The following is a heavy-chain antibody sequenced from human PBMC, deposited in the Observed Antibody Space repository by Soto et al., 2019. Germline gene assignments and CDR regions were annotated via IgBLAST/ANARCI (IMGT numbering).Heavy chain of an antibody. D-gene: IGHD2-8*01. CDR1: GYSFTTYG. CDR3: AKNGHPPYYYYGMDV. CDR2: ISGYNGDT. J-gene: IGHJ6*02. V-gene: IGHV1-18*01. Sequence: QGLLVQSGAEVKQPGASVKVSCKASGYSFTTYGISWVRQAPGQGPEWMGWISGYNGDTNNAQKFQDRVTMTIDRSTTTAYLELRSLTSDDTAVYYCAKNGHPPYYYYGMDVWGQGTTVTVSS.